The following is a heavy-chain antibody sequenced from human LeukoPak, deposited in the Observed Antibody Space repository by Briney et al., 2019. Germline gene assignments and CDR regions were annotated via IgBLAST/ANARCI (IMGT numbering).Heavy chain of an antibody. CDR3: ITPLGYCSSASCRHGMDA. D-gene: IGHD2-2*01. V-gene: IGHV1-24*01. Sequence: ASVRVSCKVSGYSLTELSMHWVRQAPGKGLEWMGGFDPEHGETIHAQKFQGRVTMTEDTSSDTAYMELSSLRFEDTAVYYCITPLGYCSSASCRHGMDAWGQGTTVIVS. CDR1: GYSLTELS. J-gene: IGHJ6*02. CDR2: FDPEHGET.